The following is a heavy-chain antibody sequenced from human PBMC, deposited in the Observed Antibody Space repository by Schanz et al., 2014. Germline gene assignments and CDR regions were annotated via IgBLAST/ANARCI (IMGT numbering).Heavy chain of an antibody. CDR2: IIPITGIT. V-gene: IGHV1-69*02. D-gene: IGHD3-22*01. CDR1: GDTFRSYT. J-gene: IGHJ4*02. CDR3: ARTGYDPSLTH. Sequence: QVQLVQSGAEVKKPGSSVKVSCKASGDTFRSYTINWVRHAPGQGLEWMGRIIPITGITNYAQKFQGRVTFXXXXXTSTAFXXXXXXXXXXXAVYYCARTGYDPSLTHWGQGTLVTVSS.